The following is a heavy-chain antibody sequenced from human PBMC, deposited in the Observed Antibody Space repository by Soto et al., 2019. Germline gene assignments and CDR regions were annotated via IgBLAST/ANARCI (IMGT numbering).Heavy chain of an antibody. J-gene: IGHJ6*02. CDR1: GLTFSSYG. D-gene: IGHD1-20*01. V-gene: IGHV3-30*03. CDR2: ISYDGSNK. Sequence: PGGSRRLSCAASGLTFSSYGMHWVRQAPGKGLEWVAVISYDGSNKYYADSVKGRFTISRDNSKNTLYLQMNSLRAEDTAVYYCARDQVTGTTGGGMDVWGQGTTVTVSS. CDR3: ARDQVTGTTGGGMDV.